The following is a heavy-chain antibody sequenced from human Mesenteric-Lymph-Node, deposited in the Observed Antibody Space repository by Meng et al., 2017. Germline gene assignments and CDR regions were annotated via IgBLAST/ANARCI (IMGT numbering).Heavy chain of an antibody. J-gene: IGHJ5*02. CDR1: GYTFTSYD. Sequence: ASVKVSCKASGYTFTSYDINWVRQATGQGLEWMGWMNPNSGNTGYAQKFQGRVTITRNTSISTAYMELSSLRSEDTAVYYCARGYSQRYSSSWDRNYWFDPWGQGTLVTVSS. V-gene: IGHV1-8*03. D-gene: IGHD6-13*01. CDR3: ARGYSQRYSSSWDRNYWFDP. CDR2: MNPNSGNT.